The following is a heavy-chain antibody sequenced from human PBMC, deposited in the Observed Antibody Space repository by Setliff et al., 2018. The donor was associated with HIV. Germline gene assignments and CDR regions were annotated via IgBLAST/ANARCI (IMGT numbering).Heavy chain of an antibody. J-gene: IGHJ3*02. D-gene: IGHD1-26*01. CDR2: ISPNSGGT. CDR3: ARDSGSYGAFDI. CDR1: GYTFTGYY. Sequence: ASVKVSCKASGYTFTGYYMHWVRQAPGQGLEWMGWISPNSGGTNYAQKFQGRVTMTRDTSISTAYMELSRLRSDDTAVYYCARDSGSYGAFDIWGQGTMVTVSS. V-gene: IGHV1-2*02.